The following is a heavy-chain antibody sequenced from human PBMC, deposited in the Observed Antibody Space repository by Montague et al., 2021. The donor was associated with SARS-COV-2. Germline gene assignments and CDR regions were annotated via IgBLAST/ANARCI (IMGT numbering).Heavy chain of an antibody. CDR3: ARGSGWYKYWYFDL. CDR2: IYTSGTT. V-gene: IGHV4-61*02. J-gene: IGHJ2*01. D-gene: IGHD6-19*01. Sequence: TLSLTCTVSGGSISSPGYYWSWIRQPAGKGLEWIGRIYTSGTTNYNPSLKSRVTISVDTSRNQFSLKLSSVTAADTAVYYCARGSGWYKYWYFDLWGRGTLVTVFS. CDR1: GGSISSPGYY.